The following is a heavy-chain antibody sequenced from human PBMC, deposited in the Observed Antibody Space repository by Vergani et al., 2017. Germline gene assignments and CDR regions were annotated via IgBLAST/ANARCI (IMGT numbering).Heavy chain of an antibody. Sequence: EVQLVESGGGLVQPGGSLRLSCAASGFTFSSYWMSWVSQAPGKGLEWVANIKQDGSEKYYVDSVKGRFTISRDNAKNSLYLQMNSLRAEDTAVYYCARDSQPWLVYWYFDLWGRGTLVTVSS. CDR2: IKQDGSEK. J-gene: IGHJ2*01. CDR3: ARDSQPWLVYWYFDL. D-gene: IGHD6-19*01. V-gene: IGHV3-7*01. CDR1: GFTFSSYW.